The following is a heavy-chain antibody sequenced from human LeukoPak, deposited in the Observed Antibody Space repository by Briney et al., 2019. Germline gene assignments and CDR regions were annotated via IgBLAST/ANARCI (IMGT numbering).Heavy chain of an antibody. CDR2: ISSTGSMK. CDR1: GFTFSSDE. J-gene: IGHJ4*02. CDR3: ARYCGGDCYYDY. V-gene: IGHV3-48*03. Sequence: PGGSLRLSCAASGFTFSSDEMSWVRQAPGKGLEWVSYISSTGSMKYYADSVKGRFTISRDNAKSLLYLQMDSLGAEDTAVYYCARYCGGDCYYDYWGQGTLVTVSS. D-gene: IGHD2-21*02.